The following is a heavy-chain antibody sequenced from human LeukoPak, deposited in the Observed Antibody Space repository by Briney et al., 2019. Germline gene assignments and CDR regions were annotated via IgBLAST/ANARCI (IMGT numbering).Heavy chain of an antibody. Sequence: SETLSLTCTVSGDSISSYYWSWLRQPPGKGLEWIGYIYYSGSTNYSPSLKSRVTISVDTSKNQFSLKLSSVTAADTAVYYCARARPRITFGGSYAFDIWGQGTMVTVSS. CDR3: ARARPRITFGGSYAFDI. V-gene: IGHV4-59*12. D-gene: IGHD3-16*01. CDR1: GDSISSYY. CDR2: IYYSGST. J-gene: IGHJ3*02.